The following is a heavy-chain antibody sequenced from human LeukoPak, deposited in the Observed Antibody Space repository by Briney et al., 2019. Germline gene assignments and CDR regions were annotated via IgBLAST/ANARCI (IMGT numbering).Heavy chain of an antibody. Sequence: SETLSLTCTVSGGSISSSSYYWGWIRQPPGKGLEWIGSIYYSGSTYYNPSLKSRVTISVGTSKNQFSLKLSSVTAADTAVYYCARMVRGVRRRESRYYFDYWGQGTLVTVSS. CDR1: GGSISSSSYY. V-gene: IGHV4-39*07. CDR3: ARMVRGVRRRESRYYFDY. J-gene: IGHJ4*02. CDR2: IYYSGST. D-gene: IGHD3-10*01.